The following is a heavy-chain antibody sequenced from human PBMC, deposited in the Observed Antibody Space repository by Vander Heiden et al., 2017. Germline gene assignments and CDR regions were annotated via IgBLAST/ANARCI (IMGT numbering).Heavy chain of an antibody. CDR3: AHVPYDYYYYGMDV. J-gene: IGHJ6*02. CDR2: IYWDDDK. V-gene: IGHV2-5*02. D-gene: IGHD2-2*01. Sequence: IPLKESGPTLVHPTQTLTLTCTFSGFSLSTRGLGVGWIRQPPGKALGWLALIYWDDDKRYSPSLKSRLTITKDTSKNQVVLTMTNMDPVDTATDYCAHVPYDYYYYGMDVWGQGTTVTVSS. CDR1: GFSLSTRGLG.